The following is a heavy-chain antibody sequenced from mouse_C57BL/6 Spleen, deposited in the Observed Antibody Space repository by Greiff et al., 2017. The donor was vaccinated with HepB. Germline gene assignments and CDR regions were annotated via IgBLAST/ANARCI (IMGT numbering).Heavy chain of an antibody. Sequence: QVQLQQSGPELVKPGASVKISCKASGYSFTSYYIHWVKQRPGQGLEWIGWIYPGSGNTKYNEKFKGKATLTADTSSSTAYMQLSSLTSEDSAVYYCARGGGYFAWFAYWGQGTLVTVSA. CDR1: GYSFTSYY. CDR2: IYPGSGNT. D-gene: IGHD2-3*01. V-gene: IGHV1-66*01. J-gene: IGHJ3*01. CDR3: ARGGGYFAWFAY.